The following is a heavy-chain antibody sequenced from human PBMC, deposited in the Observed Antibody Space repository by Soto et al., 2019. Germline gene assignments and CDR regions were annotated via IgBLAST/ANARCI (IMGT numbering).Heavy chain of an antibody. Sequence: GGSLRLSCAASGYAFSNYAMTWVRQAPGKGLEWVSVVSGTGDTTYYAASVKGRFTISRDKSKSTLYLQMNSLRAEDTALYYCAKSSSANSYSALDSWGQGTLVTVSS. J-gene: IGHJ4*02. D-gene: IGHD2-2*02. CDR1: GYAFSNYA. CDR2: VSGTGDTT. V-gene: IGHV3-23*01. CDR3: AKSSSANSYSALDS.